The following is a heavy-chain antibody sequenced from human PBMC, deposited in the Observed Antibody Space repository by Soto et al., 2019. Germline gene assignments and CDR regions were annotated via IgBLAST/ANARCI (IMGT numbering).Heavy chain of an antibody. CDR3: ARDDALAYCGGDCYS. J-gene: IGHJ4*02. CDR2: IIPILGIA. Sequence: QVQLVQSGAEVKKPGSSVKVSCKASGGTFSSYTISWVRQAPGQGLEWMGRIIPILGIANYAQKFQGRVTITAKKPTSTAYMELSSLRSEDTAVYYCARDDALAYCGGDCYSWGQGTLVTVSS. CDR1: GGTFSSYT. D-gene: IGHD2-21*02. V-gene: IGHV1-69*02.